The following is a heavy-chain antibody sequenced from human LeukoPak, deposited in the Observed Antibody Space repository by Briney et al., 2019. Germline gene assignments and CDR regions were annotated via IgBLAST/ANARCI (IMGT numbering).Heavy chain of an antibody. V-gene: IGHV1-2*02. Sequence: ASVKVSCKASGGTFSSYAISWVRQAPGQGLEWMGWINPNSGGTNYAQKFQGRVTMTRDTSISTAYMELSRLRSDDTAVYYCAREGYSGFFFDYWGQGTLVTVSS. CDR1: GGTFSSYA. CDR3: AREGYSGFFFDY. CDR2: INPNSGGT. J-gene: IGHJ4*02. D-gene: IGHD5-12*01.